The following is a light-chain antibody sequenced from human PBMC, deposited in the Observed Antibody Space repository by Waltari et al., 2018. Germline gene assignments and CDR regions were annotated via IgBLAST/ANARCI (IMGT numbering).Light chain of an antibody. CDR3: SSYTTSNTFV. CDR2: EVP. CDR1: SSDVGYYNR. J-gene: IGLJ3*02. Sequence: QSALTQPPSVSGSPGQSVTISCTGTSSDVGYYNRVFWYKQSPGTAPKVVIYEVPFRPPGVPDRVAASRSGNTASLTISGLHAEDEADYYCSSYTTSNTFVFGGGTKLTVL. V-gene: IGLV2-18*02.